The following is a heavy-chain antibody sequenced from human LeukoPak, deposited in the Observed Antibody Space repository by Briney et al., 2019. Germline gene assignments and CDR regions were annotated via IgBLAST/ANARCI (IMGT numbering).Heavy chain of an antibody. CDR3: ARATLYYYDSSGSPGAYFDY. J-gene: IGHJ4*02. CDR1: GFTFDDYG. CDR2: INWNGGST. Sequence: GGPLRLSCAASGFTFDDYGMSWVRQAPGKGLEWVSGINWNGGSTGYADSVKGRFTISRDNAKNSLYLQMNSLRAEDTALYYCARATLYYYDSSGSPGAYFDYWGQGTLVTVSS. V-gene: IGHV3-20*04. D-gene: IGHD3-22*01.